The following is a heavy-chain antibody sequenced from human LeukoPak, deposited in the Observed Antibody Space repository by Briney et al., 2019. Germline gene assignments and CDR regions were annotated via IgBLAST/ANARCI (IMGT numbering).Heavy chain of an antibody. Sequence: PSETLSLTCTFSGGSISISSYYWGWIRQPPGKGLEWIGSSYYSGSTYYNQSLKSQVTISVDTSKNQFSLKLSSVTAADTAVYYCARIVGATPGPFDYWGQGTLVTVSS. CDR3: ARIVGATPGPFDY. CDR2: SYYSGST. V-gene: IGHV4-39*01. D-gene: IGHD1-26*01. CDR1: GGSISISSYY. J-gene: IGHJ4*02.